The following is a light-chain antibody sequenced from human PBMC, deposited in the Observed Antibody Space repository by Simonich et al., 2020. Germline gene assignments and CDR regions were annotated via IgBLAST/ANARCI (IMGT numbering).Light chain of an antibody. J-gene: IGLJ2*01. V-gene: IGLV1-40*01. CDR3: QSYDSSLSGSV. CDR2: GNS. CDR1: SSNIGAGYD. Sequence: QSVLTQPPSASGTPGQRVTISCSGSSSNIGAGYDVHWYQQLPGTAPNLLIYGNSNRPSVVPDRFSGSKSGTSASLAITGLQAEDEADYYCQSYDSSLSGSVFGGGTKLTVL.